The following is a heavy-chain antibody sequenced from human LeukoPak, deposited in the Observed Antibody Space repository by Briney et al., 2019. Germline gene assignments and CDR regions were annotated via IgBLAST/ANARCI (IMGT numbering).Heavy chain of an antibody. D-gene: IGHD6-13*01. Sequence: SETLSLTCTVSGGSISSSSYYWGWIRQPPGKGLEWIGSIYYSGSTYYNPSLKSRVTISVDTSKNQFSLKLSSVTAADTAVYYCARRKQLVQAGFDYWGQGTLVTVSS. CDR2: IYYSGST. V-gene: IGHV4-39*01. J-gene: IGHJ4*02. CDR3: ARRKQLVQAGFDY. CDR1: GGSISSSSYY.